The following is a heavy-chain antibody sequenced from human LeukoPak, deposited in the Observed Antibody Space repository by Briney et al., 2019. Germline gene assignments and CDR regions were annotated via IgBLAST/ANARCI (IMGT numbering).Heavy chain of an antibody. V-gene: IGHV3-23*01. CDR3: ARVGYNYDLGNAFDI. D-gene: IGHD1-20*01. J-gene: IGHJ3*02. Sequence: GGSLRLSCAASGFTFSSYAMSWVRQAPGKGLEWVSAISGSGGSTYYADSVKGRFTISRDNSRNTLFLQMNSLRADDTAVYYCARVGYNYDLGNAFDIWGQGTVVTVSS. CDR2: ISGSGGST. CDR1: GFTFSSYA.